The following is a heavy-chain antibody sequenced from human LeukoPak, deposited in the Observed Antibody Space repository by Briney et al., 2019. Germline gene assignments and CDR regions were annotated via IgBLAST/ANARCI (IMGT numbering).Heavy chain of an antibody. V-gene: IGHV4-38-2*02. CDR1: GYSISSGYY. D-gene: IGHD3-16*01. Sequence: PSETLSLTCTVSGYSISSGYYWGWIRQPPGKGLEWIGSIYHSGSTYFNPSLKSRVTISVDTSKNQFSLKLSSVTAADTAVYYCARSYVWGSYYAFDIWGQGTMDTVSS. CDR2: IYHSGST. CDR3: ARSYVWGSYYAFDI. J-gene: IGHJ3*02.